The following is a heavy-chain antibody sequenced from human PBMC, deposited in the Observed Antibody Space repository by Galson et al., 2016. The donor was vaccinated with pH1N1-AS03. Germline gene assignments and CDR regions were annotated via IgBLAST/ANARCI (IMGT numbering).Heavy chain of an antibody. D-gene: IGHD3-16*01. CDR3: ALPNSWGNAFEI. V-gene: IGHV2-5*02. Sequence: PALVKPTQTLTLTCSLSGVSVPSSGLAVGWFRLPPGKALEWLALIYWDDAKRFSPSLRNRLPITKDTSRNQAVLTVTNVDPLDTATYFCALPNSWGNAFEIWGPGTMVTVAS. CDR2: IYWDDAK. J-gene: IGHJ3*02. CDR1: GVSVPSSGLA.